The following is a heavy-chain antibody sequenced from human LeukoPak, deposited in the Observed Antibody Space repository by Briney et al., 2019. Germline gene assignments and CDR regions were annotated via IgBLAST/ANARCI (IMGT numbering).Heavy chain of an antibody. CDR2: ISSSSSYI. Sequence: PGGSLRLSCAASGFTFSSYSMNWVRQAPRKGLEWVSSISSSSSYIYYADSVKGRFTSSRDNAKNSLYLQMNSLRAEDTAVYYCARGRERRIAARRFDYWGQGTLVTVSS. CDR3: ARGRERRIAARRFDY. V-gene: IGHV3-21*01. D-gene: IGHD6-6*01. CDR1: GFTFSSYS. J-gene: IGHJ4*02.